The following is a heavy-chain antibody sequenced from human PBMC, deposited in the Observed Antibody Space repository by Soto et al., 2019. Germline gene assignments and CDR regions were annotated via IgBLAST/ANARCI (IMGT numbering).Heavy chain of an antibody. Sequence: ASETLSLTCTVSGGSISSGGYYWSWIRQHPGKGLEWIGYIYYSGSTYYNPSLKSRVTISVDTSKNQFSLKLSSVTAADTAVYYCARSGIAVAGNGDWFDPWGQGTQVTVS. CDR3: ARSGIAVAGNGDWFDP. D-gene: IGHD6-19*01. CDR2: IYYSGST. V-gene: IGHV4-31*03. J-gene: IGHJ5*02. CDR1: GGSISSGGYY.